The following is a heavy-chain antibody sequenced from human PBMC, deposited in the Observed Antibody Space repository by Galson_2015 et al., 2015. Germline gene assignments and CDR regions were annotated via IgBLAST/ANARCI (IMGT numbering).Heavy chain of an antibody. D-gene: IGHD6-19*01. J-gene: IGHJ4*02. V-gene: IGHV3-23*01. CDR1: GFKFRSSA. CDR2: ISGSGVST. Sequence: SLRLSCAASGFKFRSSALGWVRQAPGKGLVWVSSISGSGVSTFYADSVQGRFTISRDSSNNILFLHMNSLRAEDTAIYYCARTVIALPAPTEGFDFWGRGTLVTVSS. CDR3: ARTVIALPAPTEGFDF.